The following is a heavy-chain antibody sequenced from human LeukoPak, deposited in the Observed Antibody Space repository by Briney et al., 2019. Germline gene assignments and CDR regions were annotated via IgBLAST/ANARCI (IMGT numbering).Heavy chain of an antibody. CDR1: GFTFSSSW. J-gene: IGHJ4*02. Sequence: GGSLRLSCAASGFTFSSSWMSWVRQAPGQVLEWVAIIKQDGTEKYYADSVKGRFSVSRDNAKNSLHLQMNGLRDEETAVYYCARGLYGSGTYQFDYWGQGTQVTVSS. D-gene: IGHD3-10*01. CDR3: ARGLYGSGTYQFDY. V-gene: IGHV3-7*02. CDR2: IKQDGTEK.